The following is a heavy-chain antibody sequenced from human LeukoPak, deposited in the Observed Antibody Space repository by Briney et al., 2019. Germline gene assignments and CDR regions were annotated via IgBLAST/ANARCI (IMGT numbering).Heavy chain of an antibody. Sequence: PSETLSLTCTVSGDSIFNYYWSWIRQPPGRGLEWIGYIYHSGSTNYNPSLKSRVTISIDTSKNQFSLKLTSVTAADTAVYYCARGNYLFGFKYWGQGSLVTVSS. CDR2: IYHSGST. D-gene: IGHD2/OR15-2a*01. J-gene: IGHJ4*02. V-gene: IGHV4-59*01. CDR1: GDSIFNYY. CDR3: ARGNYLFGFKY.